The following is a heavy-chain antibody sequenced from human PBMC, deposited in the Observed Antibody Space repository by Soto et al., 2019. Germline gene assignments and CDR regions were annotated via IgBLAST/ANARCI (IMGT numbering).Heavy chain of an antibody. Sequence: GGSLRLSCVASGFPFSGYNMIWVRPAPGKGLECLSYISSGGSPINYAVSVRGRFTISRDHAKNSLYLQMNSLRDEDTAVYYCARVNCCGRDHYYYMDVWGKGITVTVSS. CDR2: ISSGGSPI. J-gene: IGHJ6*03. CDR3: ARVNCCGRDHYYYMDV. V-gene: IGHV3-48*02. CDR1: GFPFSGYN. D-gene: IGHD2-21*01.